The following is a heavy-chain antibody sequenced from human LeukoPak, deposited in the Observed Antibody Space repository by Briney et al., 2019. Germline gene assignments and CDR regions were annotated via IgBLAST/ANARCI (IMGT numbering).Heavy chain of an antibody. CDR3: ARDKGGEFDY. Sequence: PGGSLRLSCAASGFTFSSYGMHWVRQAPGKGLEWVAVISYDGSNKYYADSVKGRFTISRDNAKNSLYLQMNSLRAEDTAVYYCARDKGGEFDYWGQGTLVTVSS. CDR1: GFTFSSYG. CDR2: ISYDGSNK. V-gene: IGHV3-30*03. J-gene: IGHJ4*02. D-gene: IGHD3-16*01.